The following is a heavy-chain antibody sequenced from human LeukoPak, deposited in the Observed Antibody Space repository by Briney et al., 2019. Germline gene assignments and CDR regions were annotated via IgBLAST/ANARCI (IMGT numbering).Heavy chain of an antibody. V-gene: IGHV1-18*01. D-gene: IGHD3-10*01. J-gene: IGHJ3*02. CDR1: GYTFTSYG. CDR3: ARKGSQDAFDI. Sequence: ASVTVSCTASGYTFTSYGISWVRQAPGQGLEWMGWISAYNGNTNYAQKLQGRVTITADESTSTAYMELSSLRSEDTAVYYCARKGSQDAFDIWGQGTMVTVSS. CDR2: ISAYNGNT.